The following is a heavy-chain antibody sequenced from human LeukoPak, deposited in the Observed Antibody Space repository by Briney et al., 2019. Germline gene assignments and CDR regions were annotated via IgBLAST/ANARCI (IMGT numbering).Heavy chain of an antibody. Sequence: ASVKVSCKASGYTFTSYYMHWVRQAPGQGLEWMGIINPSGGSTSHAQKFQGRVTMTRDTSTSTVYMELSSLRSEGTAVYYCARERTGNSDSSGHYDYWGQGTLVTVSS. CDR3: ARERTGNSDSSGHYDY. D-gene: IGHD3-22*01. V-gene: IGHV1-46*01. CDR2: INPSGGST. J-gene: IGHJ4*02. CDR1: GYTFTSYY.